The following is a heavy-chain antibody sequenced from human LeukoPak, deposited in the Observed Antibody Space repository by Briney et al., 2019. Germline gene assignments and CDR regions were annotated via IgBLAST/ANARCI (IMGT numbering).Heavy chain of an antibody. CDR2: INHNGNVN. CDR1: GFTFSSYW. Sequence: GGSLRLSCAASGFTFSSYWMNWARQAPGKGLEWVASINHNGNVNYYVDSVKGRFTISRDNTKNSLYQQMSNLRAEDTAVYFCARGGGLDVWGQGATVTVSS. D-gene: IGHD3-16*01. CDR3: ARGGGLDV. V-gene: IGHV3-7*03. J-gene: IGHJ6*02.